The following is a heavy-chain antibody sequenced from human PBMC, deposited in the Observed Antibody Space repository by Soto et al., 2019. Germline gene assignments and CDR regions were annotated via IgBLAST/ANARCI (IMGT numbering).Heavy chain of an antibody. CDR1: GYSFTSYW. CDR2: IYPGDSDT. Sequence: GESLKISCMGSGYSFTSYWIGWVRQMPEKGLEWMGIIYPGDSDTRYSPSFQGQVTISADWSISTAYLQWGSLKASDTAMYYCARHTWSSGSPAAFDYWGQGTQVTVSS. D-gene: IGHD1-26*01. CDR3: ARHTWSSGSPAAFDY. J-gene: IGHJ4*02. V-gene: IGHV5-51*01.